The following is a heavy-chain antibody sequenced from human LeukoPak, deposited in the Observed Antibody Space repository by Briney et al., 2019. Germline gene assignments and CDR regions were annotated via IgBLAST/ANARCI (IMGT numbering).Heavy chain of an antibody. D-gene: IGHD6-13*01. Sequence: GGSLRLSCAASGFTFSSYDMHWVRHATGKGLEWVSAIGTAGDTYYPGSVKGRFTISRENAKNSLYLQMNSLRAGDTAVYYCARGTQQLDAFDIWGQGTMVTVSS. J-gene: IGHJ3*02. CDR2: IGTAGDT. CDR3: ARGTQQLDAFDI. V-gene: IGHV3-13*01. CDR1: GFTFSSYD.